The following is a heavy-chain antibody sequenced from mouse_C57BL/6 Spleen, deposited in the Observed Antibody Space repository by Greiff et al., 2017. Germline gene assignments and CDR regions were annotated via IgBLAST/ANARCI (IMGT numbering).Heavy chain of an antibody. Sequence: EVQLQQSGPELVKPGASVKISCKASGYTFTDYYMNWVKQSHGKSLEWIGDINPNNGGTSYNQKFKGKATLTVDKSSSTAYMELRSLTSEDSAVYYCAGHDSFAYWGQGTLVTVAA. D-gene: IGHD2-4*01. CDR1: GYTFTDYY. CDR3: AGHDSFAY. V-gene: IGHV1-26*01. CDR2: INPNNGGT. J-gene: IGHJ3*01.